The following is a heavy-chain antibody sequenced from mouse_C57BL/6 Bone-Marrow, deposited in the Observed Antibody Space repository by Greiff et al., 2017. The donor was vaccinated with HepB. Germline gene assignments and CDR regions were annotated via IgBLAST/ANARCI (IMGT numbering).Heavy chain of an antibody. CDR1: GFTFNTYA. CDR2: IRSKSSNYAT. D-gene: IGHD1-1*01. V-gene: IGHV10-3*01. J-gene: IGHJ3*01. Sequence: GGGLVQPKGSLKLSCTASGFTFNTYAMHWVRQAPGKGLEWVARIRSKSSNYATYYADSVKDRFTISRDDSQSMLYLQMNNLKTEDTAMYYCVREFYYGSSYGFAYWGQGTLVTVSA. CDR3: VREFYYGSSYGFAY.